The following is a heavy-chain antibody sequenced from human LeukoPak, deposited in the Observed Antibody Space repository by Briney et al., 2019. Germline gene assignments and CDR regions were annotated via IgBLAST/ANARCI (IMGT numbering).Heavy chain of an antibody. CDR2: ISSSSSYI. Sequence: GGSLRLSCVVSGFTFSSYSMNWVRQAPGKGLEWVSSISSSSSYIYYADSVKGRFTISRDNAENSLYLQMNSLRADDTAVYYCARKTGTTGEAFDYWGQGTLVTVSS. J-gene: IGHJ4*02. D-gene: IGHD1-1*01. CDR3: ARKTGTTGEAFDY. CDR1: GFTFSSYS. V-gene: IGHV3-21*04.